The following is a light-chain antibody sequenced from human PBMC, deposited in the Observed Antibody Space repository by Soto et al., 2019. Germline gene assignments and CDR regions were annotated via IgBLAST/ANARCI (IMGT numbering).Light chain of an antibody. CDR2: AAS. CDR3: QQYYSYPLT. CDR1: QDISSW. V-gene: IGKV1D-16*01. J-gene: IGKJ1*01. Sequence: DIQMTQSPSSLSASVGDRVTITCRASQDISSWLAWYQQKPGKAPKIMIYAASSLQGGVPSRFSGSGSGTEFTLTISSLQPEDFATYYCQQYYSYPLTFGQGTKVDIK.